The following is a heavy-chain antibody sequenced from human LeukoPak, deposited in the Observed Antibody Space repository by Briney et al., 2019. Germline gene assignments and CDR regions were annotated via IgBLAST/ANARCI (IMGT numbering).Heavy chain of an antibody. Sequence: ASVKVSCKASGYTFTGYYMHWVRQAPGQGLEWMGWINPNSGGTNYAQKFQGRVTMTRDTSISTAYMELSRLRSDDTAVYYCARDRGRRGGYKICWFDPWGQGTLVTVSS. J-gene: IGHJ5*02. CDR3: ARDRGRRGGYKICWFDP. CDR2: INPNSGGT. D-gene: IGHD5-24*01. CDR1: GYTFTGYY. V-gene: IGHV1-2*02.